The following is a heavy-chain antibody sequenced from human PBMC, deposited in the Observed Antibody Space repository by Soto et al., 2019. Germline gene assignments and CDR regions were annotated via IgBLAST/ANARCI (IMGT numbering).Heavy chain of an antibody. CDR1: GVSISSYY. Sequence: PSETLSLTCTVSGVSISSYYWSWIRQPPGKGLEWIGYIYYSGSTNYNPSLKSRVTISVDTFKNQFSMKLSSVTAADTVVYYCARFSYVVVPAAIGYYFDYWGQGTLVTVSS. J-gene: IGHJ4*02. CDR2: IYYSGST. CDR3: ARFSYVVVPAAIGYYFDY. V-gene: IGHV4-59*01. D-gene: IGHD2-2*01.